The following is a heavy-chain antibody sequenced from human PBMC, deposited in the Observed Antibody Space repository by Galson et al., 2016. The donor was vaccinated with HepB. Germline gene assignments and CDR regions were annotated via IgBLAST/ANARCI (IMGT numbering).Heavy chain of an antibody. CDR2: IYYSGST. V-gene: IGHV4-39*07. J-gene: IGHJ4*02. CDR1: GFTFRTYSM. Sequence: LRLSCAASGFTFRTYSMTWVRQAPGKGLEWIGIIYYSGSTYYNPSLKSRVTISLDMSKNQFSLNLNSVTAADTAMYYCATDPHFWGQGTLVTVSS. CDR3: ATDPHF.